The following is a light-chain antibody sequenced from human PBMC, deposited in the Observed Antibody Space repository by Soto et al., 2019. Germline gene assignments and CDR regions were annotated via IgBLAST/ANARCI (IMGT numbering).Light chain of an antibody. CDR3: QQYGSSPLLT. J-gene: IGKJ4*01. CDR1: QSVSSSY. CDR2: GAS. Sequence: EIVLTQSPGTLSLSPGERATLSCRASQSVSSSYLAWYQQKPGQAPRLLIYGASSRATDIPDRFSGSVSGTDFTLTSSRLEPEDFAVYYCQQYGSSPLLTFGGGTKVEIK. V-gene: IGKV3-20*01.